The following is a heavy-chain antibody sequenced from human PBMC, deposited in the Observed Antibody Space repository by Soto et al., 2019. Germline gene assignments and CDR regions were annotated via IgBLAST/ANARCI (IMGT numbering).Heavy chain of an antibody. CDR3: AKSATFDLRQGSFDT. CDR2: ISGSGGST. J-gene: IGHJ3*02. V-gene: IGHV3-23*04. CDR1: GFTFHMYA. Sequence: EVQLVESGGGLVQPGGSLRLSCAASGFTFHMYAMSWVRQAPGKGLEWVSAISGSGGSTYFADSVQGRFTISRDNSKNTQNLLMIGLRAEEAAVYYWAKSATFDLRQGSFDTWGRGTMVTVSS. D-gene: IGHD4-17*01.